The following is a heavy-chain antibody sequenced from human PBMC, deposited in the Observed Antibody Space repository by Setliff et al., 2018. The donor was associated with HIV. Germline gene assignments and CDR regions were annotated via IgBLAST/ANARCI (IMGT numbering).Heavy chain of an antibody. J-gene: IGHJ3*02. D-gene: IGHD3-22*01. CDR2: IKSKTDGGTT. Sequence: GGSLRLSCAASGFTFSNAWMSWVRQAPGKGLEWVGRIKSKTDGGTTDYAAPVKGRFTISRDESKNTLYLQMNSLKTEDTAVYYCTTAPFTMIIVDINKGAFDIWGQGTMVTVSS. CDR3: TTAPFTMIIVDINKGAFDI. CDR1: GFTFSNAW. V-gene: IGHV3-15*01.